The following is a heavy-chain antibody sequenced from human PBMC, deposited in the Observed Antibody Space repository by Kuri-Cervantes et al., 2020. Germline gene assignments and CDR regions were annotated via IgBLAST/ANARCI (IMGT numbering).Heavy chain of an antibody. J-gene: IGHJ3*02. V-gene: IGHV1-45*02. Sequence: SVKVSCKASGYTFTYRYLHWVRQAPGQALEWMGWITPFNGNTNYAQKFQDRVTITRDRSMSTAYMELSSLRSEDTAMYYCARGLGYVTWIQLWSQGGDDAFDIWGQGTMVTVSS. CDR2: ITPFNGNT. CDR3: ARGLGYVTWIQLWSQGGDDAFDI. CDR1: GYTFTYRY. D-gene: IGHD5-18*01.